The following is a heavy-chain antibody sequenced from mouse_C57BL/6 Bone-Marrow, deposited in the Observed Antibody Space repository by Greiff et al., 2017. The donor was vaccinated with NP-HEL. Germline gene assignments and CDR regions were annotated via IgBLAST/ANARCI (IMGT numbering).Heavy chain of an antibody. J-gene: IGHJ3*01. CDR3: ARDAPNRLFAY. CDR2: SRNKANDYTT. D-gene: IGHD4-1*01. V-gene: IGHV7-1*01. CDR1: GFTFSDFY. Sequence: EVKLVESGGGLVQSGRSLRLSCATSGFTFSDFYMEWVRQAPGKGLEWIAASRNKANDYTTEYSASVKGRFIVSRDTSQSILYLQMNALRAEDTAIYYCARDAPNRLFAYWGQGTLVTVSA.